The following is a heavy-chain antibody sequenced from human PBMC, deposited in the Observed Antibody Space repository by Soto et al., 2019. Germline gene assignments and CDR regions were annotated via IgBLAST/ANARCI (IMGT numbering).Heavy chain of an antibody. J-gene: IGHJ6*02. CDR2: IIPIFGTA. CDR3: ARGQRITMINSYYYYGMDV. CDR1: GGTFSSYA. Sequence: SVKVSCKASGGTFSSYAISWVRQAPGQGLEWMGGIIPIFGTANYAQKFQGRVTITADESTSTAYVELSSLRSEDTAVYYCARGQRITMINSYYYYGMDVWGQGTTVTVSS. D-gene: IGHD3-22*01. V-gene: IGHV1-69*13.